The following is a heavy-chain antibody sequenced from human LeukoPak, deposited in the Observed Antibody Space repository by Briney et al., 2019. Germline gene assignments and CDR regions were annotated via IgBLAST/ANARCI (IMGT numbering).Heavy chain of an antibody. CDR3: GRGVNLYYYYYMDV. CDR1: GYTFTSYD. J-gene: IGHJ6*03. D-gene: IGHD1-14*01. Sequence: ASVKVSCKASGYTFTSYDINWVRQATGQGLEWMGWMNPNSGNTGYAQKFQGRVTITRNTSISTAYMELSSLRSDDTAVYYCGRGVNLYYYYYMDVWGKGTTVTVSS. V-gene: IGHV1-8*03. CDR2: MNPNSGNT.